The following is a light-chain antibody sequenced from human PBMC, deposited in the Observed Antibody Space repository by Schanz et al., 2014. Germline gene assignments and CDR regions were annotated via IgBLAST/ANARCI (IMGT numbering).Light chain of an antibody. Sequence: QSVLTQPPSVSAAPGQKVTISCSGSSSNIGKNYVSWYQQLPGTAPKLLISDNNKRPSGIPDRFSGSKSAMSATLGITGLQTGDEADYYCGTWDSSLSLWVFGGGTKLTVL. V-gene: IGLV1-51*01. CDR2: DNN. J-gene: IGLJ3*02. CDR1: SSNIGKNY. CDR3: GTWDSSLSLWV.